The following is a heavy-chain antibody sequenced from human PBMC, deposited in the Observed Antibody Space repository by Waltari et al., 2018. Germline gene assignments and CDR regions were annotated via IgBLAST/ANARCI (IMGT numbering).Heavy chain of an antibody. CDR2: IRYDGRNK. V-gene: IGHV3-30*02. D-gene: IGHD3-22*01. CDR3: ANHKGSSGYYS. CDR1: GFTFSSYG. J-gene: IGHJ4*02. Sequence: QVQLVESGGGVVQPGGSLRLSCAASGFTFSSYGMHWVRQAPGKGLEWVACIRYDGRNKYYADSVKCRFTISRDHSKNTLYLQLNSLRAEDTAVYYCANHKGSSGYYSWGQGTLVTVSS.